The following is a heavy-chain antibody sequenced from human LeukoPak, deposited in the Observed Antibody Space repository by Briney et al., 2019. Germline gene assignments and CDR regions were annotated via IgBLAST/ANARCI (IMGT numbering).Heavy chain of an antibody. D-gene: IGHD4-17*01. V-gene: IGHV3-21*04. CDR2: ISSSSYYI. CDR3: AKTLHYGHFGKFDS. J-gene: IGHJ4*02. Sequence: GGSLRLSCAASGFTFSDYSMNWVRQAPGKGLEWVSSISSSSYYIYYADSVKGRFTISRDNAKSSLYLQMNSLRAEGTAIYYCAKTLHYGHFGKFDSWGQGTLVTVSS. CDR1: GFTFSDYS.